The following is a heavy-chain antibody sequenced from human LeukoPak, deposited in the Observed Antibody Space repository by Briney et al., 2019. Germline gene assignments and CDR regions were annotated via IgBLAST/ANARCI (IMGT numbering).Heavy chain of an antibody. CDR3: ARGVGGVREGFDI. J-gene: IGHJ3*02. D-gene: IGHD3-16*01. V-gene: IGHV4-61*01. CDR1: GGSVGSESYH. Sequence: SETLSLTCTVSGGSVGSESYHWRWIRQPPGKGLEWIAYIFNSGSSNYNPSLKSRVTISVDTSKNRFSLKLNSVTAADTAQYHCARGVGGVREGFDIWGQGTMVTVSS. CDR2: IFNSGSS.